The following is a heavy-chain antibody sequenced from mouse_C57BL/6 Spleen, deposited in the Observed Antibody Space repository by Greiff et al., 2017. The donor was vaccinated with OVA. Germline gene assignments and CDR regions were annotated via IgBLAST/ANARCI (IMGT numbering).Heavy chain of an antibody. CDR1: GYSITSGYY. J-gene: IGHJ2*01. CDR2: ISYDGSN. V-gene: IGHV3-6*01. D-gene: IGHD1-1*01. Sequence: ESGPGLVKPSQSLSLTCSVTGYSITSGYYWNWIRQFPGNKLEWMGYISYDGSNNYNPSLKNRISITRDTSKNQFFLKLNSVTTEDTATYYCARGITTVVATTGTDYWGQGTTLTVSS. CDR3: ARGITTVVATTGTDY.